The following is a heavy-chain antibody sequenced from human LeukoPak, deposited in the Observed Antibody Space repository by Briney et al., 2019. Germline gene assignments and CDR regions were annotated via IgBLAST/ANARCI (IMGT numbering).Heavy chain of an antibody. CDR3: AGGSAYNWNDDAFDI. V-gene: IGHV4-59*01. CDR1: GGSISSYY. CDR2: IYYSGST. Sequence: SGTLTLTCTASGGSISSYYWSWIRQPPGKGLEWIGYIYYSGSTNYNPSLKSRVTISVDPSKNQFSLKLSSVTAADTAVYYCAGGSAYNWNDDAFDIWGQGTMVTVSS. J-gene: IGHJ3*02. D-gene: IGHD1-20*01.